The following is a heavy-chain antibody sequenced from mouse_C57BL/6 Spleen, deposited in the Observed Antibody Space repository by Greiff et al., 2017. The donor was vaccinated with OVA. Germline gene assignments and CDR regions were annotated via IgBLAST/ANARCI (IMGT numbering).Heavy chain of an antibody. V-gene: IGHV1-50*01. J-gene: IGHJ3*01. Sequence: VQLQQPGAELVKPGASVKLSCKASGYTFTSYWMQWVKQRPGQGLEWIGEIDPSDSYTNYNQKFKGKATLTVDTSSSTAYMQLSSLTSEDSAVYYCARSDSNYGAYWGQGTLVTVSA. CDR1: GYTFTSYW. D-gene: IGHD2-5*01. CDR2: IDPSDSYT. CDR3: ARSDSNYGAY.